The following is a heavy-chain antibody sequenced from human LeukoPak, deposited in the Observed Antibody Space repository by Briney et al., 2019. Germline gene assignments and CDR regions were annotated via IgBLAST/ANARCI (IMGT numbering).Heavy chain of an antibody. CDR3: ARGRYLTTGGGAAAGFLDY. CDR1: GGSFSGYY. CDR2: INHSGST. V-gene: IGHV4-34*01. Sequence: SETLSLTCGVSGGSFSGYYWNWIRQPPGKGLEWIGEINHSGSTNYNPSLKRRVTISVDTSQKQFSLRLSSVTAADTAVYYCARGRYLTTGGGAAAGFLDYWGQGTLVTVSS. J-gene: IGHJ4*02. D-gene: IGHD6-13*01.